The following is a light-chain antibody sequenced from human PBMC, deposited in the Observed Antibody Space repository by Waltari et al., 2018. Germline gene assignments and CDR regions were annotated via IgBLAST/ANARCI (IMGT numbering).Light chain of an antibody. J-gene: IGLJ3*02. CDR2: ENN. CDR3: QSYDHAFPVV. CDR1: GGRIASNF. Sequence: TQPHSVSGSPGETVIISCTGSGGRIASNFVQWYQQRPGRAPAAVIYENNQRPSGVPDRFSGSIDGSSNSASLTSSGLQSEDEADYYCQSYDHAFPVVFGGGTKLTVL. V-gene: IGLV6-57*02.